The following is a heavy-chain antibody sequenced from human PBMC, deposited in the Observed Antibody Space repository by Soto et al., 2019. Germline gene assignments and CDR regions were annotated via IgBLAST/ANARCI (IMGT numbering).Heavy chain of an antibody. D-gene: IGHD3-16*01. CDR2: ITPVLDMA. Sequence: ASVKVSCKASGGTFSSYTLSWVRQAPGQGLEWMGRITPVLDMADYEQKFQDRLTITADKSTTTVYMELGSLRSEDTAIYYCARAISSGGRFSGMDVWGQGTTVTVSS. J-gene: IGHJ6*02. V-gene: IGHV1-69*02. CDR1: GGTFSSYT. CDR3: ARAISSGGRFSGMDV.